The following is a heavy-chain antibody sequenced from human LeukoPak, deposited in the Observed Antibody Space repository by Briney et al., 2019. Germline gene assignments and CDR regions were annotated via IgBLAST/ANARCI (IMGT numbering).Heavy chain of an antibody. Sequence: GGSLRLSCAASGFTFSSYAMHWVRQAPGKGLEWVAVISYDGSNKYYADSVKGRFTISRDNAKNSLYLQMNSLRAEDTAVYYCAREEGYCSGGSCYLVGAFDIWGQGTMVTVSS. V-gene: IGHV3-30-3*01. J-gene: IGHJ3*02. CDR2: ISYDGSNK. CDR1: GFTFSSYA. D-gene: IGHD2-15*01. CDR3: AREEGYCSGGSCYLVGAFDI.